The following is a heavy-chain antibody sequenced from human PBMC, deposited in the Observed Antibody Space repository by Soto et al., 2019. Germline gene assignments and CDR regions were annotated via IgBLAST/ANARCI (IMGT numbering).Heavy chain of an antibody. J-gene: IGHJ4*02. CDR2: IHPSGGGT. Sequence: QVQLVQSGAEVRKPGASVKVSCRPSGYTFNTYYLHWLRQAPGQALEWMGVIHPSGGGTTYAQKFLCRVTVTRDTSTTTVFMGLSSLRSDDTAVYYCARGGHIAVVTASFDNWGQGTLVTVSS. CDR1: GYTFNTYY. V-gene: IGHV1-46*02. D-gene: IGHD2-21*02. CDR3: ARGGHIAVVTASFDN.